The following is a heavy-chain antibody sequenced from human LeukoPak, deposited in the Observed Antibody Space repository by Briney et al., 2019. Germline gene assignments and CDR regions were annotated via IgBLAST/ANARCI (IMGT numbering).Heavy chain of an antibody. J-gene: IGHJ4*02. CDR2: IRYDGSNK. D-gene: IGHD6-19*01. CDR3: AKEYSSGWYSCDY. V-gene: IGHV3-30*02. CDR1: GFTFSSYG. Sequence: GGSLRLSCAASGFTFSSYGMHWVRQAPGKGLEWVAFIRYDGSNKYYADSVKGRFTISRDNSKNALYLQMNSLRAEDTAVYYCAKEYSSGWYSCDYWGQGTLVTVSS.